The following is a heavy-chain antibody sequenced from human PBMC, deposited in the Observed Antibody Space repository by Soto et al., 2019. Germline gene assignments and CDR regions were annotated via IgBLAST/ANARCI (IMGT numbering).Heavy chain of an antibody. V-gene: IGHV1-69*08. CDR3: ARDRAYGSGSYLDDAFDI. J-gene: IGHJ3*02. CDR2: IIPILGIA. Sequence: QVQLVQSGAEVKKPGSSVKVSCKASGGTFSSYTISWVRQAPGQGLEWMGRIIPILGIANYAQKFQGRVTITADKSTRTAYMELSSLRSEDTAVYYCARDRAYGSGSYLDDAFDIWGQGTMVTVSS. CDR1: GGTFSSYT. D-gene: IGHD3-10*01.